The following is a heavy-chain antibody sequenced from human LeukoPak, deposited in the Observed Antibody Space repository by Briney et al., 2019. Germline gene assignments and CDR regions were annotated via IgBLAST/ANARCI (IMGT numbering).Heavy chain of an antibody. D-gene: IGHD2-21*02. J-gene: IGHJ4*02. CDR2: IRVSGGGT. Sequence: GGSLRLSCVASGFTFSAYSMTWVRQAPGRGLDWVSSIRVSGGGTYYAESVRGRFTISRDNSKNTLYLHMNSLRAEDTAVYYCVKDWRDESNCGGDCLQYWGQGTLVTVSS. CDR1: GFTFSAYS. V-gene: IGHV3-23*01. CDR3: VKDWRDESNCGGDCLQY.